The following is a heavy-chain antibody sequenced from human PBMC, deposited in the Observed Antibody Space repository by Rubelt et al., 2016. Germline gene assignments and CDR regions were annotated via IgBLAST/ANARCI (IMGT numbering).Heavy chain of an antibody. CDR2: IYYSGST. CDR1: GGSFSGYY. J-gene: IGHJ5*02. CDR3: ARHTRDGNNLSWLDP. D-gene: IGHD5-24*01. Sequence: KPSETLSLTCAVYGGSFSGYYWSWIRQPPGKGLEWSGYIYYSGSTNYNPSLKSRVSISVDTSRNQFSLKLSAVTAADTAMYYCARHTRDGNNLSWLDPWGQGTLVTVSS. V-gene: IGHV4-59*08.